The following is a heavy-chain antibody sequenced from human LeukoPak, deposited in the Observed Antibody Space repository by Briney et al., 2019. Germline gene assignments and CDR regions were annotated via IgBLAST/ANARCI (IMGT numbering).Heavy chain of an antibody. D-gene: IGHD3-9*01. CDR3: AREGHLTGYQRDSDY. CDR2: IIPIFGTA. CDR1: GGTFSSYA. Sequence: AASVKVSCKASGGTFSSYAISWVRQAPGQGLEGMGGIIPIFGTANYAQKFQGRVTITADESTSTAYMELSSLRSEDTAVYYCAREGHLTGYQRDSDYWGQGTLVTVSS. V-gene: IGHV1-69*13. J-gene: IGHJ4*02.